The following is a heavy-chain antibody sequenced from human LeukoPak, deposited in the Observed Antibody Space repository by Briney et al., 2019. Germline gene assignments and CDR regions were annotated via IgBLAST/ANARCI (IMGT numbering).Heavy chain of an antibody. CDR3: AREALGDGSNPQGY. V-gene: IGHV4-39*02. CDR1: VGSISSGVYY. Sequence: SETLSLTCGVSVGSISSGVYYCWWIRQPPGKGLEWIGTIYYNGATQYSSSLKSRVTISLDTSKNQFSLNLRFLTAADTAVYYCAREALGDGSNPQGYWGQGTLVIVSS. D-gene: IGHD5-24*01. CDR2: IYYNGAT. J-gene: IGHJ4*02.